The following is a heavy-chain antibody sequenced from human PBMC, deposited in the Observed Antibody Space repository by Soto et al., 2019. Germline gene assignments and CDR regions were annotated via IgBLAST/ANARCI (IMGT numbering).Heavy chain of an antibody. J-gene: IGHJ4*02. D-gene: IGHD3-16*01. V-gene: IGHV3-66*01. CDR1: GFTVSTNT. CDR3: ARDPWAADY. CDR2: IYSGGST. Sequence: GGSLGLPCAASGFTVSTNTMVLVRLAPGKGLEWVSVIYSGGSTFYADSVSGRFTISRDNSKNTVNLQMNILRAEDTAVYYCARDPWAADYWGQGTLVTVSS.